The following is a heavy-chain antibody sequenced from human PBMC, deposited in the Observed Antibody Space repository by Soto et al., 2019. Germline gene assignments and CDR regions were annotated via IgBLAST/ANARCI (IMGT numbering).Heavy chain of an antibody. CDR2: ISGSGGST. CDR3: AKDHRGSSGPYYFDY. J-gene: IGHJ4*02. V-gene: IGHV3-23*01. D-gene: IGHD6-19*01. CDR1: GFTFSSYA. Sequence: PGGSLRLSCAASGFTFSSYAMSWVRQAPGKGLEWVSAISGSGGSTYYADSVKGRFTISRDNSKNTLYLQMNSLRAEDTAVYYCAKDHRGSSGPYYFDYWGQGTLVTVSS.